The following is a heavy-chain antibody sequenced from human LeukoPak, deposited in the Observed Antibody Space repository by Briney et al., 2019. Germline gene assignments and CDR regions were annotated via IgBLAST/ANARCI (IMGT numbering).Heavy chain of an antibody. CDR1: GGPVSSSTYY. Sequence: SETLSLTCTVSGGPVSSSTYYWSWIRQPPGKGLEWIGSIFYSAYTYYNPSLKSQVSISVDTSKNQFSLNLSSVTAADTAVYYCARGGRSSSSLNFDFWGQGTLVTVSS. J-gene: IGHJ4*02. CDR3: ARGGRSSSSLNFDF. V-gene: IGHV4-39*07. D-gene: IGHD6-6*01. CDR2: IFYSAYT.